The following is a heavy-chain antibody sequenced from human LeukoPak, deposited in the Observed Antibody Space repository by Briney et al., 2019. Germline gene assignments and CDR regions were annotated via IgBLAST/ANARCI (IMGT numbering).Heavy chain of an antibody. Sequence: GGSLRLSCAASGFTFSSYWMSWVRQAPGKGLEWVANIKQDGSEKYYVDSVKGRFTISRDNAKNSLYLQMNSLRAEDTAVYYCARWYSSSLRHFYYYYGLDVWGQGTTVTVSS. CDR3: ARWYSSSLRHFYYYYGLDV. CDR1: GFTFSSYW. CDR2: IKQDGSEK. D-gene: IGHD6-13*01. J-gene: IGHJ6*02. V-gene: IGHV3-7*01.